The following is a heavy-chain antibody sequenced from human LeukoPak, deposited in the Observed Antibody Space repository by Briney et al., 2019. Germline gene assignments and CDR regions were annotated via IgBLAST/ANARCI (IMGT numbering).Heavy chain of an antibody. V-gene: IGHV3-7*01. CDR3: ARDTGYCSGGSCYSSE. CDR2: IKEDGSDK. J-gene: IGHJ4*02. CDR1: EFTFGNFW. Sequence: GESLRLSCAASEFTFGNFWMTWVRQAPGKGLEWVANIKEDGSDKYYVDSVKGRFTISRDNAKNSLYLQMNSLRAEDTAVYYCARDTGYCSGGSCYSSEWGQGTLVTVSS. D-gene: IGHD2-15*01.